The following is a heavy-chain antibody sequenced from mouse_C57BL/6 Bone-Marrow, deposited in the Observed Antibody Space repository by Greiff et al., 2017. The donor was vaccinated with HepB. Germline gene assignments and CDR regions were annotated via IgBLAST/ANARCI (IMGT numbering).Heavy chain of an antibody. D-gene: IGHD2-4*01. CDR2: IWWDDDK. V-gene: IGHV8-8*01. J-gene: IGHJ1*03. Sequence: QVTLKESGPGILQPSQTLSLTCSFSGFSLSTFGMGVGWIRQPSGKGLEWLAHIWWDDDKYYNPALKSRLTISKDTSKNQVFLKIANVDTADTATYYCARALYDYDPWYFDVWGTGTTVTVSS. CDR3: ARALYDYDPWYFDV. CDR1: GFSLSTFGMG.